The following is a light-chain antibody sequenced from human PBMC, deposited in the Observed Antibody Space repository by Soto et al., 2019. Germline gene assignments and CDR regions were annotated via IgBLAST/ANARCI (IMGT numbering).Light chain of an antibody. V-gene: IGKV2-28*01. J-gene: IGKJ1*01. CDR1: QSLLHSNGYNF. CDR3: MQALQTWT. CDR2: LGS. Sequence: EIVMTQSPLSLPVTPGEPASISCRSSQSLLHSNGYNFLNWYLQKPGQSPQLLILLGSNRASGVPDRFSGSGSGTDFTLKISRVEAEDVGVYYCMQALQTWTFGQGTKVEIK.